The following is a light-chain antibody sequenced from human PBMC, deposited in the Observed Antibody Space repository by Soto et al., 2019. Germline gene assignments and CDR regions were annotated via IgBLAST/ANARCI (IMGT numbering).Light chain of an antibody. Sequence: DIQMTQSPSTLSASVGDRVTITCRASQSFSSWLAWYQQKPGKAPKLLIYKTSTLESGVPSRFSGSGSGTEFTLTISSLQPDDFATYYFQQYNSNPLTFGGVTKVDIK. CDR1: QSFSSW. CDR2: KTS. J-gene: IGKJ4*01. CDR3: QQYNSNPLT. V-gene: IGKV1-5*03.